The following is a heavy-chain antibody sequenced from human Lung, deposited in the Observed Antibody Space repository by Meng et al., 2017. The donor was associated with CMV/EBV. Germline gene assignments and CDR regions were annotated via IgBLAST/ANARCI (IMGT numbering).Heavy chain of an antibody. J-gene: IGHJ4*02. CDR3: ARGGYGTGPRWMDY. D-gene: IGHD3-10*01. CDR2: ISSRSRFI. V-gene: IGHV3-21*01. Sequence: GGSXRLSCAASGFTFSSYAMTWVRQAPGKGLEWVSSISSRSRFIEYADSVKGRFTVSRDNAKNSLYLQLNSLRVEDTAIYYCARGGYGTGPRWMDYLGQGXLVTVSS. CDR1: GFTFSSYA.